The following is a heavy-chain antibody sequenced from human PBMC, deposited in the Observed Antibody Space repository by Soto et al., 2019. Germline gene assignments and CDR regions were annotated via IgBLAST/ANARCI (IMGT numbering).Heavy chain of an antibody. Sequence: ASVKVSCKASGYTFTSYYMHWVRQAPGQGLEWMGIINPSGGSTSYAQKFQGRVTMTRDTSTSTVYMELSSLRSEDTAVYYCARDTATGLQWDYGMDVWGQGTTVTVSS. V-gene: IGHV1-46*01. D-gene: IGHD4-17*01. CDR1: GYTFTSYY. CDR2: INPSGGST. J-gene: IGHJ6*02. CDR3: ARDTATGLQWDYGMDV.